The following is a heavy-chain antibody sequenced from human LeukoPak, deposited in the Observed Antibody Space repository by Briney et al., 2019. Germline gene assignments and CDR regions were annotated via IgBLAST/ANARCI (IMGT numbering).Heavy chain of an antibody. Sequence: ASVKVSCKASGYTFTSYGISWVRQAPGQGLEWMGWISAYNGNTNYAQKLQGRVTMTPDTSTSTAYMELRSLRCDDTAVYYCARSYCSSTRCLTRCDYWGQGTLVTVSS. D-gene: IGHD2-2*01. CDR3: ARSYCSSTRCLTRCDY. CDR1: GYTFTSYG. J-gene: IGHJ4*02. CDR2: ISAYNGNT. V-gene: IGHV1-18*01.